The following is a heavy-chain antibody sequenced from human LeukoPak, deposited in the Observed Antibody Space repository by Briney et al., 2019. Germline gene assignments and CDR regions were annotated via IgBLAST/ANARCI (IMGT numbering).Heavy chain of an antibody. CDR2: IYYSGST. J-gene: IGHJ4*02. CDR3: ARTDCSSTSCYFRRGYYFDY. Sequence: PSETLSLTCTVSGGSISSGGYYWSWIRQHPGKGLEWIGYIYYSGSTYYNPSLKSRVTTSVDTSKNQFSLKLSSVTAADAAVYYCARTDCSSTSCYFRRGYYFDYWGQGTLVTVSS. CDR1: GGSISSGGYY. D-gene: IGHD2-2*01. V-gene: IGHV4-31*03.